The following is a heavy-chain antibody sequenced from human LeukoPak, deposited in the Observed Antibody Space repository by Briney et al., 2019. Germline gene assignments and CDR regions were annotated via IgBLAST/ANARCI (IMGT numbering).Heavy chain of an antibody. V-gene: IGHV4-31*03. D-gene: IGHD2-15*01. Sequence: SQTLSLTCTVSGGSISSGGYYWSWIRQHPGKGLEWIGYIYYSGSTYYNPSLKSRVTISVDTSKNQFSLKLSSVTAADTAVYYCARGGSGGLVLGVYYFDYWGQGTLVTVSS. CDR1: GGSISSGGYY. J-gene: IGHJ4*02. CDR2: IYYSGST. CDR3: ARGGSGGLVLGVYYFDY.